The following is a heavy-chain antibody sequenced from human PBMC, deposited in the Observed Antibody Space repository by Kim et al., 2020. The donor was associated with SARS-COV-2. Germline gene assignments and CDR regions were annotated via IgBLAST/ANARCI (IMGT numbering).Heavy chain of an antibody. D-gene: IGHD3-10*01. CDR3: ARAVQRNYYGSGRGYYY. CDR2: INHSGST. J-gene: IGHJ6*03. CDR1: GGSFSGYY. Sequence: SETLSLTCAVYGGSFSGYYWSWVRQPPGKGLEWIGEINHSGSTNYNPSLKSRVTISVDTSKNQFSLKLSSVTAADTAVYYCARAVQRNYYGSGRGYYY. V-gene: IGHV4-34*01.